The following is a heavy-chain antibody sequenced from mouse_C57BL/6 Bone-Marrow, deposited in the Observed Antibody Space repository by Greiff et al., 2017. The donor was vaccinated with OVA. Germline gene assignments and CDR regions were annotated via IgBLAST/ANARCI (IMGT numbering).Heavy chain of an antibody. CDR2: SRNKANDYTT. CDR1: GFTFSDFY. D-gene: IGHD2-3*01. J-gene: IGHJ4*01. V-gene: IGHV7-1*01. Sequence: EVQLAESGGGLVQSGRSLRLSCATSGFTFSDFYMEWVRQAPGKGLEWIAASRNKANDYTTEYSASVKGRFIVSRDTSQSILYLQMNALRAEDTAIYYCAREDGYYYAMDYWGQGTSVTVSS. CDR3: AREDGYYYAMDY.